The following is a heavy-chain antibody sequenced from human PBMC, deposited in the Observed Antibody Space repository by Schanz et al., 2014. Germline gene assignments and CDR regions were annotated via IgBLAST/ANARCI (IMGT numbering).Heavy chain of an antibody. D-gene: IGHD5-18*01. CDR1: GYTFISYG. V-gene: IGHV1-18*01. Sequence: QVQLVQSGAEVRKPGASVKVSCKASGYTFISYGISWVRQAPGQGLEWLGWITAYNGDTNYAQKLQGRVTMTTDTSTSTAYMELRSLRSDDTAVYYCARGPSQGYSYGHNIGAYYYGMDVWVQGTTVTVSS. CDR3: ARGPSQGYSYGHNIGAYYYGMDV. J-gene: IGHJ6*02. CDR2: ITAYNGDT.